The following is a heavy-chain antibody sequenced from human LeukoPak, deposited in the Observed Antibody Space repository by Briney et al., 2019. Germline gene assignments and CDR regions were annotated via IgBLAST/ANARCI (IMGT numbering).Heavy chain of an antibody. J-gene: IGHJ3*02. V-gene: IGHV1-2*02. D-gene: IGHD2-15*01. CDR1: GYTFTGYY. CDR2: INPNSGGT. CDR3: ARSYCSGGSCYRGSAFDI. Sequence: ASVKVSCKASGYTFTGYYMHWVRQAPGQGLEWMGWINPNSGGTNYAQKLQGRVTMTTDTSTSTAYMELRSLRSDDTAVYYCARSYCSGGSCYRGSAFDIWGQGTMVTVSS.